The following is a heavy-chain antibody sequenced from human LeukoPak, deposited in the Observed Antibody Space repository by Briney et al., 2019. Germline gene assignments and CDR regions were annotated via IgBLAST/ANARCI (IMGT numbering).Heavy chain of an antibody. D-gene: IGHD6-19*01. CDR1: GGSISSSTYY. V-gene: IGHV4-39*01. CDR3: ARQKGGVAGLKYYFDY. CDR2: ISYTGTT. J-gene: IGHJ4*02. Sequence: SETLSLTCTVSGGSISSSTYYWGWIRQSPGKGLERIGSISYTGTTYYKPSLKSRVTISVDTSKNQFSLNLSSVTAADTAVYYCARQKGGVAGLKYYFDYWGQGTLVTVSS.